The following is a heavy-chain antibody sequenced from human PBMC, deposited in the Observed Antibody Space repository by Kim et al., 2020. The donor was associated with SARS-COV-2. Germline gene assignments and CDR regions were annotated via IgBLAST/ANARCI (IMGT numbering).Heavy chain of an antibody. D-gene: IGHD2-21*01. J-gene: IGHJ4*02. CDR3: ATDPAYAPLVDFDY. Sequence: ASVKVSCKVSGYTLTELSMHWVRQAPGKGLEWMGGFDPEDGETIYAQKFQGRVTMTEDTSTDTAYMELSSLRSEDTAVYYCATDPAYAPLVDFDYWGQGTLVTVSS. CDR1: GYTLTELS. V-gene: IGHV1-24*01. CDR2: FDPEDGET.